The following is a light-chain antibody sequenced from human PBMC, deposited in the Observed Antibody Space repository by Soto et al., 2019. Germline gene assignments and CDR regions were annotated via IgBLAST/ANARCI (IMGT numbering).Light chain of an antibody. J-gene: IGKJ2*01. Sequence: EIVMTQSPDTLSVSPGERATLSCRASQSVSSNLAWYQQKPGQAPRLLLFGASTRATGIPARFSGSGSGTEFTLTISRLQSEDFAVYHCQQYNNWPYTFGQGTTLEIK. CDR3: QQYNNWPYT. CDR2: GAS. V-gene: IGKV3D-15*01. CDR1: QSVSSN.